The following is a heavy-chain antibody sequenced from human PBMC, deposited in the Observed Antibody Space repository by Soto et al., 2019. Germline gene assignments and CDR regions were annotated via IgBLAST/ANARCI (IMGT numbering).Heavy chain of an antibody. D-gene: IGHD3-3*01. CDR3: ARADDIVEWLYFDY. Sequence: ASVKVSCKASGYTFTSYGISWVRQVPGQGLEWMGWISAYNGNSNYAQKLQGRVTMTTDTSTSTAYMELRSLRSDDTHVYYCARADDIVEWLYFDYWGQGTLVTVSA. CDR2: ISAYNGNS. V-gene: IGHV1-18*01. CDR1: GYTFTSYG. J-gene: IGHJ4*02.